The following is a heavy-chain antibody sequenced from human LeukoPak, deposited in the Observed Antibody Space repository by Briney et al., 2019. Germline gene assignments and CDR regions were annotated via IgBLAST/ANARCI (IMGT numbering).Heavy chain of an antibody. CDR1: GFTFSSYA. J-gene: IGHJ4*02. D-gene: IGHD6-13*01. V-gene: IGHV3-23*01. CDR2: ISGSGGST. Sequence: GGSLRLSCAASGFTFSSYAMSWVRQAPGKGLEWVSAISGSGGSTYYADSVKGRFTISRDNSKSTLYLQMNSLRAEDTAVYYCAKCLRPYSSYFDYWGQGTLVTVSS. CDR3: AKCLRPYSSYFDY.